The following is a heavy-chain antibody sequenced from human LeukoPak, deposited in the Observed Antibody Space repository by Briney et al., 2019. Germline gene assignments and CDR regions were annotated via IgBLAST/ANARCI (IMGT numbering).Heavy chain of an antibody. CDR1: GFTVSSNF. CDR3: ARALGYSSGWPYYFDY. V-gene: IGHV3-53*01. Sequence: AGGSLRLSCAASGFTVSSNFMAWVRQAPGKGLEWVSVIYGGGSTFYADSVKGRSTISRDNSQNTMYLQMNGLRAEDTAVYYCARALGYSSGWPYYFDYWGQGTLVTVSS. J-gene: IGHJ4*02. D-gene: IGHD6-19*01. CDR2: IYGGGST.